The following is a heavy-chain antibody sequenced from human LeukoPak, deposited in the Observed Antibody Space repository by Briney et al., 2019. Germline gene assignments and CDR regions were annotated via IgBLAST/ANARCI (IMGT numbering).Heavy chain of an antibody. CDR2: IYPGDSDT. Sequence: GESLKISCKGSGYSFTSYWIGWVRHIPGEGLELVRIIYPGDSDTRYTPSFQGHVTISADKYLSTSYLQWSSLMASDAGMYYCARQTSDYDFDYWGQGTLVTVSS. J-gene: IGHJ4*02. CDR1: GYSFTSYW. V-gene: IGHV5-51*01. D-gene: IGHD4-17*01. CDR3: ARQTSDYDFDY.